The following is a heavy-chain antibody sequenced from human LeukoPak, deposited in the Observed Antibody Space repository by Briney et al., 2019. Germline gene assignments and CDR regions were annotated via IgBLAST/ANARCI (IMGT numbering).Heavy chain of an antibody. D-gene: IGHD4-23*01. Sequence: EGSLRLSCAVSGFTFSSYWMHWVRQAPGKGLVWVSRIDRDGSRINYADSVKGRFTISRDNGKNTLFLQMNSLRAEDAAVYYCVRGNDYGGPHYWGQGTLVTVSS. J-gene: IGHJ4*02. V-gene: IGHV3-74*01. CDR3: VRGNDYGGPHY. CDR2: IDRDGSRI. CDR1: GFTFSSYW.